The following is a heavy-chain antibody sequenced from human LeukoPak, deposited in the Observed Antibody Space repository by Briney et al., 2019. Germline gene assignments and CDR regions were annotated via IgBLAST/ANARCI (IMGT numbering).Heavy chain of an antibody. V-gene: IGHV3-23*01. CDR1: GFTLSSYA. CDR2: ISVSGNT. J-gene: IGHJ4*02. Sequence: PGGSLRLSCAASGFTLSSYAMSWVRQGPGKGLEWVSAISVSGNTYHADSVKGRFTISRDNSKNTLYLQMNSLRAEDTAVYYCARRAGAYSHPYDYWGQGTLVTVSS. CDR3: ARRAGAYSHPYDY. D-gene: IGHD4/OR15-4a*01.